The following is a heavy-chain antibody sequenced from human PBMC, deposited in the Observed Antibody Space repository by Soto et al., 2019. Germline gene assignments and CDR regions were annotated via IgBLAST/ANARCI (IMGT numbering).Heavy chain of an antibody. V-gene: IGHV4-39*01. Sequence: SETLSLTCTVSGGSISSSSYYWGWIRQPPGKGLEWIGSIYYSGSTYYNPSLKSRVTISVDTSKNQFSLKLSSVTAADTAVYYCARPKVDYGSGSYYNHDHYDAFDIWGQGTMVTVSS. J-gene: IGHJ3*02. D-gene: IGHD3-10*01. CDR3: ARPKVDYGSGSYYNHDHYDAFDI. CDR1: GGSISSSSYY. CDR2: IYYSGST.